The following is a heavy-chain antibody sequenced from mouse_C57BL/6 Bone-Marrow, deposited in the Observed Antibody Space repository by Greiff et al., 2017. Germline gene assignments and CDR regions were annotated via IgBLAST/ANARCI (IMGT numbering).Heavy chain of an antibody. V-gene: IGHV1-53*01. CDR3: ARLSYYGYYYAMDY. D-gene: IGHD2-10*01. CDR1: GYTFTSYW. Sequence: QVQLQQPGPELVKPGASVKLSCKASGYTFTSYWMHWVKQRPGQGLEWIGNINPSNGGTNYNEKFKSKATLTVDKSSSTAYMQLSRLTSEDSAVYYCARLSYYGYYYAMDYWGQGTSVTVSS. J-gene: IGHJ4*01. CDR2: INPSNGGT.